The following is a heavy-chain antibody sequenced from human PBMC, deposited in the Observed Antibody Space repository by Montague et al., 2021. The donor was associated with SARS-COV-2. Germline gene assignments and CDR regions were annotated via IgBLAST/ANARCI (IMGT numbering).Heavy chain of an antibody. CDR1: GFAFSGST. V-gene: IGHV3-73*01. J-gene: IGHJ5*02. CDR3: CRREYNRGWWSAFDP. CDR2: LARSGHNYAT. Sequence: SLSLSCATSGFAFSGSTIHWLRQASGKGPEWVAFLARSGHNYATXYSASVKGRFTISRDDSKNTAYLQMNSLRTEATAMYYCCRREYNRGWWSAFDPWGQGTLVTVSS. D-gene: IGHD6-19*01.